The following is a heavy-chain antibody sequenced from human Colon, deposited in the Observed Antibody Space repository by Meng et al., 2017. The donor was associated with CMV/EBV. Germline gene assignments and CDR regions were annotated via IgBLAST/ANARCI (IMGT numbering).Heavy chain of an antibody. CDR3: SRPTAVEGSATDY. CDR2: IRSKAHNYAT. V-gene: IGHV3-73*01. D-gene: IGHD6-19*01. CDR1: GFKFSESA. Sequence: GESLKISWEASGFKFSESAMYWVRQASGKGLEWVGRIRSKAHNYATTYVESVEGRFTIARDDSKNMLYLEMNSLTTDDTAVYYCSRPTAVEGSATDYWGQGTLVTVSS. J-gene: IGHJ4*02.